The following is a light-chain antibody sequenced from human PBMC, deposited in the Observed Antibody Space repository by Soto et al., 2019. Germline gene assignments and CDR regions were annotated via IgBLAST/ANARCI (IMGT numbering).Light chain of an antibody. Sequence: QSALTQPASVSGSPGQSITISCTGTSSDVGNYNYVSWYQQHPGKAPKLMIYDVSNRPSGVSNRFSGPKSGNTASLTISGLQAEDEADYYCNSYTSSTTVVFGGGTKVTVL. CDR1: SSDVGNYNY. CDR2: DVS. V-gene: IGLV2-14*01. CDR3: NSYTSSTTVV. J-gene: IGLJ2*01.